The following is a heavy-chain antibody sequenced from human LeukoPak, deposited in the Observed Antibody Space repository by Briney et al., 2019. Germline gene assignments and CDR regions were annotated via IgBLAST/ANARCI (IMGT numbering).Heavy chain of an antibody. CDR3: ARVQAVGVPVAIDAYYSYGMDV. J-gene: IGHJ6*02. Sequence: SVKVSCKASGGTFSRNAISWVRQAPGQGLEWMGRFIPMVGVETYAQSFRGRVTITADRSTSTAYMELSSLRSEDTAVYYCARVQAVGVPVAIDAYYSYGMDVWGQGTAVAVSS. CDR2: FIPMVGVE. D-gene: IGHD2-15*01. V-gene: IGHV1-69*04. CDR1: GGTFSRNA.